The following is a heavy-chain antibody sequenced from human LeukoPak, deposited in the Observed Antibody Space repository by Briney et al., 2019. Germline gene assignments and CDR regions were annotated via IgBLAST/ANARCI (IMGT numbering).Heavy chain of an antibody. J-gene: IGHJ5*02. D-gene: IGHD3-16*01. CDR1: GFTFSSYA. V-gene: IGHV3-23*01. CDR2: ISGNGGRT. Sequence: GGSLRLSCAASGFTFSSYAMGWVRQAPGKGLKWVSSISGNGGRTYYEDSVKGRLTVSRDNSKNTLYLQMNSLRAEDTAVYYCATVLIGGSFDPWGQGTLVTVSS. CDR3: ATVLIGGSFDP.